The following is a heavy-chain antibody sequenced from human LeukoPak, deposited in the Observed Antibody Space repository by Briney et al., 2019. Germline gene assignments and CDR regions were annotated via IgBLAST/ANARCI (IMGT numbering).Heavy chain of an antibody. V-gene: IGHV1-46*01. CDR1: GNIFSIYN. D-gene: IGHD6-13*01. Sequence: ASVKVSCKASGNIFSIYNMHWVRQAPGQGLEWMGIINPSGGTSYAQKLQGRITMTRDTSTSTVYMELSSLRSEDTAVYYCAREGVAGTGLDYWGQGTLVTVSS. CDR2: INPSGGT. J-gene: IGHJ4*02. CDR3: AREGVAGTGLDY.